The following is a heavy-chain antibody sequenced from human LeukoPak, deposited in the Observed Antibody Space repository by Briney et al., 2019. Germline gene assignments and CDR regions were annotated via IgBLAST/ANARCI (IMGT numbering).Heavy chain of an antibody. J-gene: IGHJ6*03. CDR3: ARGLYGSGSYYPYMDV. V-gene: IGHV4-39*07. Sequence: SETLSLTCTVSGGSISSSSYYWGWIRQPPGKGLEWIGSIYYSGSTYYNASLQSRVTISIDTSKNQFSLKLSSVTAADTAVYYRARGLYGSGSYYPYMDVWGKGTTVTISS. CDR1: GGSISSSSYY. D-gene: IGHD3-10*01. CDR2: IYYSGST.